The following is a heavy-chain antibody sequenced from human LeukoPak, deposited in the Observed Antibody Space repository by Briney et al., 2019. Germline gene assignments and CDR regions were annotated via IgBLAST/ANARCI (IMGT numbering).Heavy chain of an antibody. V-gene: IGHV1-2*02. J-gene: IGHJ4*02. CDR1: GHTFTGYY. D-gene: IGHD3-22*01. CDR2: INPNSGGT. CDR3: ARDLYDSSGYYDY. Sequence: EASVKVSCKPSGHTFTGYYIHWVRQAPGQGLEWMGWINPNSGGTKYAQKFQGRVTMTRDTSISTAYMELSRLRSDDTAVYYCARDLYDSSGYYDYWGQGTLVTVSS.